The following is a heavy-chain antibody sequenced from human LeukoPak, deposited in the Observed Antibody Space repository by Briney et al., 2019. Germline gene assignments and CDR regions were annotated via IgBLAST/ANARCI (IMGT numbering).Heavy chain of an antibody. CDR2: INAGGGST. V-gene: IGHV3-53*01. CDR1: GFTVSSNY. CDR3: ASTYDILTGYLDY. D-gene: IGHD3-9*01. Sequence: GGSLRLSCAASGFTVSSNYMSWVRQAPGRGLEWVSSINAGGGSTYYADSVKGRFTISRDNSKNTLYLQMNSLRAEDTAVYYCASTYDILTGYLDYWGQGTLVTVSS. J-gene: IGHJ4*02.